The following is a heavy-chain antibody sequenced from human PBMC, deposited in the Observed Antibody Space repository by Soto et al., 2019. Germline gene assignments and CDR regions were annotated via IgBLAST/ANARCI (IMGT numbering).Heavy chain of an antibody. V-gene: IGHV3-23*01. D-gene: IGHD1-26*01. J-gene: IGHJ6*02. CDR2: ISGSGGSM. CDR1: GFTFNIYA. CDR3: AKDWGRGGATADYYYALDV. Sequence: PEGSLRLSCAASGFTFNIYAMSWVRQAPGKGLEWVSIISGSGGSMYYADSVKGRFTISRDNSKNTVYLQMNTLRAEDTAVYYCAKDWGRGGATADYYYALDVWGQGTTVTVSS.